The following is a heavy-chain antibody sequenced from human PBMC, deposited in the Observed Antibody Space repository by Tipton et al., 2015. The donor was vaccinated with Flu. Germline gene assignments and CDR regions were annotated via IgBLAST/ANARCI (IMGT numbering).Heavy chain of an antibody. CDR1: GYSFTSYW. D-gene: IGHD2-8*01. CDR3: ARRRLPARTNGGWFAP. Sequence: QLVQSGAEVKKPGESLKISCKGSGYSFTSYWIGWVRQMPGKGLEWMGIIYPGDSDTRYSPSFQGQVTIPADKSISTAYLQWSSLKASDTAMYYCARRRLPARTNGGWFAPWGQGTLVTVSS. V-gene: IGHV5-51*01. CDR2: IYPGDSDT. J-gene: IGHJ5*02.